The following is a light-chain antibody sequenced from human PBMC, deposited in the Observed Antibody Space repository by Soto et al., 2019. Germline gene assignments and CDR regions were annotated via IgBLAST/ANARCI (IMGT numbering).Light chain of an antibody. CDR1: QSIRRW. Sequence: DIQMTHSPSMLSASVGDRVTIACRASQSIRRWLAWYQQKPGKAPKLLIFDAYTLESGVPSRFSGRGSETELTLTIRSLQPDDFATYYCQQYNSYSQATFGQGTKVDIX. CDR2: DAY. CDR3: QQYNSYSQAT. J-gene: IGKJ1*01. V-gene: IGKV1-5*01.